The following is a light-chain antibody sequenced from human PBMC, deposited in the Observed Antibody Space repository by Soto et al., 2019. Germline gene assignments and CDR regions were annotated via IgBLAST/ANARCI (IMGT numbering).Light chain of an antibody. CDR3: QQSYSTPRT. CDR2: AAY. Sequence: DLQMTQSPSSLSASVGDRVTITCRASQSISSYLNWYQQKPGKAPKLLIYAAYSLQSGVPSRFSGSGSGTDFTLTISSLQPEDFATYYCQQSYSTPRTFGQGTKVEIK. CDR1: QSISSY. V-gene: IGKV1-39*01. J-gene: IGKJ1*01.